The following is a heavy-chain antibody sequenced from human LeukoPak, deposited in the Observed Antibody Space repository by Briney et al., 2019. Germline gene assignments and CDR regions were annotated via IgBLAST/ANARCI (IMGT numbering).Heavy chain of an antibody. CDR3: AKGKGGDYLPLDL. Sequence: GGSLRLSCAPPELTFPTYALTWVGQPPGKALDWFSSISAPGGSTYYAGSVKGRFTISRDNSKNTLFLQMNSLRADDTAVYYCAKGKGGDYLPLDLWGRGTLVTVSS. CDR1: ELTFPTYA. D-gene: IGHD2-21*02. J-gene: IGHJ2*01. CDR2: ISAPGGST. V-gene: IGHV3-23*01.